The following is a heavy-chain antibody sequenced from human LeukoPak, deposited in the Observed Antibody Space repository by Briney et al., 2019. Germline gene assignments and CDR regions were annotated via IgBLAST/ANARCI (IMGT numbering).Heavy chain of an antibody. D-gene: IGHD2-21*01. CDR2: INPNSGGT. Sequence: ASVKVSCKAFGYTFTSYGISWVRQAPGQGLEWMGWINPNSGGTNYAQKFQGRVTMTRDTSISTAYMELRRLRDDDTAVYYCARDQRLWWSRGVYYFDYWGQGTLVTVSS. CDR1: GYTFTSYG. CDR3: ARDQRLWWSRGVYYFDY. V-gene: IGHV1-2*02. J-gene: IGHJ4*02.